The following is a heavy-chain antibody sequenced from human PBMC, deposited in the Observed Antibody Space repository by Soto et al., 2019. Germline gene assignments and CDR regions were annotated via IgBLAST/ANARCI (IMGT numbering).Heavy chain of an antibody. V-gene: IGHV3-48*04. CDR3: ASANSVQLLLWNY. Sequence: EVQLVESGGGLVQPGESLRLSCAASGFTFSSYSMNWVRQAPGKGLEWVSYISSSGSTIYYADSVKGRFTISRDNAKNSLYLQMNSLRAEDTAVYYCASANSVQLLLWNYWGQGTLVTVSS. CDR2: ISSSGSTI. J-gene: IGHJ4*02. CDR1: GFTFSSYS. D-gene: IGHD2-2*01.